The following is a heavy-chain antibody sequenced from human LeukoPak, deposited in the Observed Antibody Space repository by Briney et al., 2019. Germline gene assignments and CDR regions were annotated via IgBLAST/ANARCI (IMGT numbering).Heavy chain of an antibody. CDR1: GFAFSTYS. D-gene: IGHD6-6*01. J-gene: IGHJ4*02. CDR2: ITSSSSTR. CDR3: AKDRTSSIAGRPDYFDY. Sequence: GGSLRLSCAASGFAFSTYSMKWVRQAPGKGLEWVSYITSSSSTRDYADSVKGRFTISRDNSKNTLYLQMNSLRAEDTAVYYCAKDRTSSIAGRPDYFDYWGQGTLVTVSS. V-gene: IGHV3-48*01.